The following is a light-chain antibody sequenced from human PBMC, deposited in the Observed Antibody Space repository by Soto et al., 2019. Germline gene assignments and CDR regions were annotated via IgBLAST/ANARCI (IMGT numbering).Light chain of an antibody. Sequence: NVLTVSPATLSLSPGERARLSCWASQSVNRYLVWYQQKPGQAPRLLMYDASKRATGIPARFSGSGSGTDFTLTINSLEPEDFAIYYCQHRYNWPLTFGAGTKVDIK. J-gene: IGKJ4*01. CDR3: QHRYNWPLT. V-gene: IGKV3-11*01. CDR2: DAS. CDR1: QSVNRY.